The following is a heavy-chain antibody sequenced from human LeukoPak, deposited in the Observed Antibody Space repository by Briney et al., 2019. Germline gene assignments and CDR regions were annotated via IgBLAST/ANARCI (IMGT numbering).Heavy chain of an antibody. D-gene: IGHD3-10*01. V-gene: IGHV3-74*01. Sequence: GGSLRLSCAASGFTFSSYWMHWIRHAPGKGLVWVSRIKRDGSSPAYADSVKGRFTISRDNAKNTLYLQMNSLRPEDTAVYFCAKDWGNKFASGSSYLDSWGQGTLVTVSS. J-gene: IGHJ4*02. CDR2: IKRDGSSP. CDR1: GFTFSSYW. CDR3: AKDWGNKFASGSSYLDS.